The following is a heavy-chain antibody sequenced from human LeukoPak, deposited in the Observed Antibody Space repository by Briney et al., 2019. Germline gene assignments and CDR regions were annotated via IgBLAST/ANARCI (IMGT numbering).Heavy chain of an antibody. D-gene: IGHD3-22*01. J-gene: IGHJ4*02. CDR2: ISSSSSTI. Sequence: PGGSLRLSCAASGFTFSSYSMNWVRQAPGKGLEWVSYISSSSSTIYYADSVKGRFTISRDNAKNSLHLQMNSLRAEDTAVYYCAREEYYYDSSGYYLPYYFDYWGQGTLVTVSS. V-gene: IGHV3-48*01. CDR1: GFTFSSYS. CDR3: AREEYYYDSSGYYLPYYFDY.